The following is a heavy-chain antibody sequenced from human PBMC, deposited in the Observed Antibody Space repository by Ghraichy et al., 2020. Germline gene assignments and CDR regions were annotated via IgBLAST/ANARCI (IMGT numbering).Heavy chain of an antibody. Sequence: GGSLRLSCAASGFTFSNFAMAWVRQAPGKGLEWVSSISGTGGTTFYADSVKGRFTISRDNSKNTLYLQINSLRAEDTALYYCAHCSGGSCYSRGFDIWGQGTMVTVSS. V-gene: IGHV3-23*01. D-gene: IGHD2-15*01. CDR3: AHCSGGSCYSRGFDI. J-gene: IGHJ3*02. CDR2: ISGTGGTT. CDR1: GFTFSNFA.